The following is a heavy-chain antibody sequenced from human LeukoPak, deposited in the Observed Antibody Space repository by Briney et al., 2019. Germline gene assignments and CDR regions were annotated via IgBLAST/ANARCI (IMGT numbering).Heavy chain of an antibody. CDR3: ARGYDSSGYYLGP. CDR2: IYYSGST. CDR1: GGSISSYY. Sequence: PSETLSLTCTVSGGSISSYYWSWIRQPPGKGLEWIGYIYYSGSTNYNPSLKSRVTIPVDTSKNQFSLKLSSVTAADTAVYYCARGYDSSGYYLGPWGQGTLVTVSS. J-gene: IGHJ5*02. D-gene: IGHD3-22*01. V-gene: IGHV4-59*01.